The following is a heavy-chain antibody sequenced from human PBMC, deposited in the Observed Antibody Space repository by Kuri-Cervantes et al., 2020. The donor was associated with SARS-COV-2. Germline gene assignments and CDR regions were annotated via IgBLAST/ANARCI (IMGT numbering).Heavy chain of an antibody. CDR2: IGPSGTTK. J-gene: IGHJ5*02. CDR1: GFIFSDYY. D-gene: IGHD3-22*01. CDR3: ARLDSSGYNENWFDP. V-gene: IGHV3-11*04. Sequence: GGSLRLSCTASGFIFSDYYMTWIRQAPGKGLEWVSNIGPSGTTKYYADSVKGRFTISRDNAKNSLYLQMSSLRAEDTAVYYCARLDSSGYNENWFDPWGQGTLVTVSS.